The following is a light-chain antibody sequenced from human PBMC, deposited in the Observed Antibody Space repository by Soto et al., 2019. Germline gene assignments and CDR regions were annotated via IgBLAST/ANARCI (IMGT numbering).Light chain of an antibody. J-gene: IGLJ1*01. V-gene: IGLV3-1*01. CDR1: KLGDKY. Sequence: SYELTQPPSVSVSPGQTASITCSGDKLGDKYACWYQQKPGQSPVLVIYQDSKRPSGIPERFSGSNSGNTATLTISGTQAMDEADYSCQAWDSNTFFGTGTKLTVL. CDR2: QDS. CDR3: QAWDSNTF.